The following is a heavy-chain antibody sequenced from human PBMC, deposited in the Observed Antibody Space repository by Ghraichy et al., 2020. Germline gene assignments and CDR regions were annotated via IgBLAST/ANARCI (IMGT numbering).Heavy chain of an antibody. CDR2: IYTSGST. D-gene: IGHD2-2*02. J-gene: IGHJ5*02. V-gene: IGHV4-4*09. Sequence: SETLSLTCTVSGGSISSYYWSWIRQPPGKGLEWIGYIYTSGSTNYNPSLKSRVTISVDTSKNQFSLKLSSVTAADTAVYYCARQPAAAIPDSWFDPWGQGTLVTVSS. CDR1: GGSISSYY. CDR3: ARQPAAAIPDSWFDP.